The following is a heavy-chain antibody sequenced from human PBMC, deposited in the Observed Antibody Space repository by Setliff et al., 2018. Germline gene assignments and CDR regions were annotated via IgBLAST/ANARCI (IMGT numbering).Heavy chain of an antibody. J-gene: IGHJ4*01. CDR2: IYSDGSST. Sequence: GGSLRLSCAASGLTFSSDAMTWVRQAPGKGLEWVSVIYSDGSSTYYGDSVKGRFTISRDNSQNTLYLQMSSLRAEDTAMYYCASGQGYLIDYWGQGILVTVSS. D-gene: IGHD2-15*01. CDR3: ASGQGYLIDY. CDR1: GLTFSSDA. V-gene: IGHV3-23*03.